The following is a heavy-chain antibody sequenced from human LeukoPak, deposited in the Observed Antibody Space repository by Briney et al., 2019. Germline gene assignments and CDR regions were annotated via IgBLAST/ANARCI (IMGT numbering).Heavy chain of an antibody. D-gene: IGHD2-15*01. CDR2: ISAYNGNT. Sequence: GASVKVSCKASGYTFTSYGISWGRQAPGQGLEWMGWISAYNGNTSYAQKFQGRVTMTRDTSTSTVYMELSSLRSEDTAVYYCARDPLGYCSGGNCYHFDYWGQGTLVTVSS. J-gene: IGHJ4*02. V-gene: IGHV1-18*01. CDR3: ARDPLGYCSGGNCYHFDY. CDR1: GYTFTSYG.